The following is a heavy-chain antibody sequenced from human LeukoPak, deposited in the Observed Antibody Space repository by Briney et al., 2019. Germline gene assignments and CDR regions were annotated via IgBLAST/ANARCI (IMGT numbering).Heavy chain of an antibody. V-gene: IGHV4-39*07. CDR3: ARDSRVRGVPFDY. CDR1: GGSISRGNYF. Sequence: PSETLSLTCTVSGGSISRGNYFWGWIRQPPGKELEWIGSIYSGGGTHYNPSLKSRVTISVDTSKNQFSLKLSSVTAADTAVYYCARDSRVRGVPFDYWGQGTLVTVSS. D-gene: IGHD3-10*01. J-gene: IGHJ4*02. CDR2: IYSGGGT.